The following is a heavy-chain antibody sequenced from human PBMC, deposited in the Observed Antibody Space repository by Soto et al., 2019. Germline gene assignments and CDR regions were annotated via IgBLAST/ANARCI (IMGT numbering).Heavy chain of an antibody. J-gene: IGHJ4*02. Sequence: ASVKVSCKASGYTFTSYGISWVRQAPGQGLEWMGWISAYNGNTNYAQKLQGRVTMTTDTSTSTAYMELRSLRSDDTAVYYCAREGLSDNWNNDVSFDYWGQGTLVTAPQ. CDR2: ISAYNGNT. CDR3: AREGLSDNWNNDVSFDY. CDR1: GYTFTSYG. V-gene: IGHV1-18*01. D-gene: IGHD1-20*01.